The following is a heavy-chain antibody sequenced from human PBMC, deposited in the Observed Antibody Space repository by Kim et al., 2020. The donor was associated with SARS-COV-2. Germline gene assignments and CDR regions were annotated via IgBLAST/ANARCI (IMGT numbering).Heavy chain of an antibody. CDR3: AKDVYYDILTGYYNGAFDI. V-gene: IGHV3-23*01. J-gene: IGHJ3*02. Sequence: GGSLRLSCAASGFTFSSYAMSWVRQAPGKGLEWVSAISGSGGSTYYADSVKGRFTISRDNSKNTLYLQMNSLRAEDTAVYYCAKDVYYDILTGYYNGAFDIWGQGTMVTVSS. CDR1: GFTFSSYA. D-gene: IGHD3-9*01. CDR2: ISGSGGST.